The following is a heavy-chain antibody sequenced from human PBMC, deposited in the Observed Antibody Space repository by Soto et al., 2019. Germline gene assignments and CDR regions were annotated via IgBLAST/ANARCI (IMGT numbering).Heavy chain of an antibody. V-gene: IGHV4-39*01. CDR3: ARPGIAARPGVVITQDV. J-gene: IGHJ6*02. CDR2: IYYSGST. D-gene: IGHD6-6*01. CDR1: GGSISSSSYY. Sequence: QLQLQESGPGLVKPSETLSLTCTVPGGSISSSSYYWGWIRQPPGKGLEWIGSIYYSGSTYYNPSLKSRVTISVDTSKNQFSLKLSSVTAADTAVYYCARPGIAARPGVVITQDVWGQGTTVTVSS.